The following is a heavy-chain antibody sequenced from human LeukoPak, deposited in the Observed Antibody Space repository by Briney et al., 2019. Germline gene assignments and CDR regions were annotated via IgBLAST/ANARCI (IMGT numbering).Heavy chain of an antibody. J-gene: IGHJ4*02. CDR1: GFTVSSNY. CDR2: IYSGGST. V-gene: IGHV3-66*01. D-gene: IGHD1-26*01. Sequence: GGSLRLSCAASGFTVSSNYMSWVRQAPGKGLEWGSVIYSGGSTYYADSVKGRFTISRDNSKNTLYLQINSLRAEDTAVYYCARDIRRELVFDYWGQGTLVTVSS. CDR3: ARDIRRELVFDY.